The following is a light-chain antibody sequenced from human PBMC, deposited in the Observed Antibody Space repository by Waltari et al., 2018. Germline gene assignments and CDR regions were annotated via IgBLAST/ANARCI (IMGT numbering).Light chain of an antibody. CDR3: QQSYSTVLT. CDR1: QSISSW. Sequence: DIQMTQSPSTLSASVGDRVTITCRASQSISSWLAWYQQKPGKAPKVLIYDASTLESGVPSRFSGSGSGTEFTLTISSLQPEDFATYYCQQSYSTVLTFGGGTKVEIK. CDR2: DAS. J-gene: IGKJ4*01. V-gene: IGKV1-5*01.